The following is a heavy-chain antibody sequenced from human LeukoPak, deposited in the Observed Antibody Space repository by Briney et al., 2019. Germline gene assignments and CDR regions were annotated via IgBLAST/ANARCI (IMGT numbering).Heavy chain of an antibody. CDR2: TSSSDAGT. CDR1: GFTLSTYA. V-gene: IGHV3-23*01. CDR3: AKAPVTSCRGAYCYPFDF. D-gene: IGHD2-21*01. Sequence: GGSLRLSCAASGFTLSTYAMSWVRQTPGKGLEWVAATSSSDAGTYHADSVRGRFTISRDNSKNTLYLQMNSLRAEDAAVYFCAKAPVTSCRGAYCYPFDFWGQGTLVTVSS. J-gene: IGHJ4*02.